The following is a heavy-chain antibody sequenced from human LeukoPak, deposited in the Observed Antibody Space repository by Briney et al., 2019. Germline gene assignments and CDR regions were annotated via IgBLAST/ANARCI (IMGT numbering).Heavy chain of an antibody. D-gene: IGHD1-26*01. CDR1: GYTFTSYA. Sequence: ASVKVSCKASGYTFTSYAMHWVRQAPGQRLEWMGWINAGNGNTKYSQKFQGRVTITRDTSASTAYMVLSSLRSEDTAVYYCARSALWDGETGFDIWGQGTMVTVSS. CDR3: ARSALWDGETGFDI. J-gene: IGHJ3*02. CDR2: INAGNGNT. V-gene: IGHV1-3*01.